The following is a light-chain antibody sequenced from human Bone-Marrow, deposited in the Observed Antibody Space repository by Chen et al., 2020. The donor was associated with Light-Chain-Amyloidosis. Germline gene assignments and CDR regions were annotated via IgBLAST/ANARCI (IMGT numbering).Light chain of an antibody. V-gene: IGKV3D-15*01. CDR3: HQYNNWPYT. Sequence: EVVMMQSPATLSLSPGERATLSCRASQNVGSSLAWYQLKPGQAPRLLIHGASTRATDIPARFSGSGSGTEFIFSISGLQSEDFAVYYCHQYNNWPYTFGQGTKLEIK. CDR1: QNVGSS. CDR2: GAS. J-gene: IGKJ2*01.